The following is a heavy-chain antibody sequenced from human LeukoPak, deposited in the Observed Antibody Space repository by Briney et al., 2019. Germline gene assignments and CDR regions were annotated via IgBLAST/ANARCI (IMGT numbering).Heavy chain of an antibody. D-gene: IGHD3-10*01. CDR3: AKDSTIYYGSGSEFDY. CDR1: GFTFSSYG. J-gene: IGHJ4*02. V-gene: IGHV3-30*18. Sequence: PGRSLRLSCAASGFTFSSYGMHWVRQAPGKGLEWVAVISYDGSNKYYADSVKGRFTISRDNPKNTLYLQMNSLRAEDTAVYYCAKDSTIYYGSGSEFDYWGQGTLVTVSS. CDR2: ISYDGSNK.